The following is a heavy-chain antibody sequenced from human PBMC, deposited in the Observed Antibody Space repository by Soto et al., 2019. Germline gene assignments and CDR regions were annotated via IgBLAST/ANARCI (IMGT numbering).Heavy chain of an antibody. J-gene: IGHJ4*02. CDR1: GFTFSSYW. CDR2: INSDGSST. CDR3: ARVIGRSSGWYDY. D-gene: IGHD6-19*01. V-gene: IGHV3-74*01. Sequence: LSLTCAASGFTFSSYWMHWVRQAPGKGLVWVSRINSDGSSTSYADSVKGRFTISRDNAKNTLYLQMNSLRAEDTAVYYCARVIGRSSGWYDYWGQGTLVTVSS.